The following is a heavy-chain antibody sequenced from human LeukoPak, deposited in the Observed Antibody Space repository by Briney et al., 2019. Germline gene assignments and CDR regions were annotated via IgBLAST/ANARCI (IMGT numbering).Heavy chain of an antibody. CDR3: AKLATIITGTSDSGRYYFDY. D-gene: IGHD1-20*01. J-gene: IGHJ4*02. CDR1: GFTFDDYA. Sequence: PGGSLRLSCAASGFTFDDYAMHWVRQAPGKGLEWVSAISGSGGSTYYADSVKGRFTISRDNSKNTLYLQMNSLRAEDTAVYYCAKLATIITGTSDSGRYYFDYWGQGTLSPSPQ. CDR2: ISGSGGST. V-gene: IGHV3-23*01.